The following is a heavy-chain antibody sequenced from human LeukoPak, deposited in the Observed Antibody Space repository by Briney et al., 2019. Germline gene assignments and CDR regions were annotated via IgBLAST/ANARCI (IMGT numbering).Heavy chain of an antibody. CDR1: GGSISSYY. D-gene: IGHD6-19*01. CDR3: ARVGWYLYFQH. Sequence: SETLSLTCTVSGGSISSYYWSWIRQPPGKGLEWIGEINHSGSTNYNPSLKSRVTISVDTSKNQFSLKLSSVTAADTAVYYCARVGWYLYFQHWGQGTLVTVSS. V-gene: IGHV4-34*01. J-gene: IGHJ1*01. CDR2: INHSGST.